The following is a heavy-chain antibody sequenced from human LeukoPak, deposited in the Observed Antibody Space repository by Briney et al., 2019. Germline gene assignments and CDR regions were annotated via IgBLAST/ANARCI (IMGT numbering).Heavy chain of an antibody. CDR2: ISAYNGNT. V-gene: IGHV1-18*01. Sequence: ASVKVSCKASGYTFTSYGISWVRQAPGQGLEWMGWISAYNGNTNYAQKLQGRVTMTTDTSTSTAYMELRSLRSDDTAVYYCARDLDGSGSYQFGYWGQGTLVTVSS. D-gene: IGHD3-10*01. CDR3: ARDLDGSGSYQFGY. CDR1: GYTFTSYG. J-gene: IGHJ4*02.